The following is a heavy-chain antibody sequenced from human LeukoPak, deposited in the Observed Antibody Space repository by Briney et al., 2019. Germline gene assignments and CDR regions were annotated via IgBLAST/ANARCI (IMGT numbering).Heavy chain of an antibody. Sequence: ASVTASCKASGGTFSSYAISWVRQAPGQGLEWMGGIIPIFGTANYAQKFQGRVTITADKSTSTAYMELSSLRSEDTAVYYCARDFESSGWYDPWGQGTLVTVSS. CDR3: ARDFESSGWYDP. CDR2: IIPIFGTA. CDR1: GGTFSSYA. D-gene: IGHD6-19*01. V-gene: IGHV1-69*06. J-gene: IGHJ5*02.